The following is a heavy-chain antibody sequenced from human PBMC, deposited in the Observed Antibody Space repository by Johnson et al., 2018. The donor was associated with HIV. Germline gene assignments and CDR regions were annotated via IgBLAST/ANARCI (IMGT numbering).Heavy chain of an antibody. Sequence: VQLVESGGGVVQPGGSLRLSCAASGFTFSSYGMHWVRQAPGKGLEWVANIKQDGSETFYAASVKGRFILSRDNARNSVFLQMNSLRAEDTAVYDCARGAYYYLIWGQGTMVTVSS. D-gene: IGHD3-22*01. CDR3: ARGAYYYLI. CDR2: IKQDGSET. CDR1: GFTFSSYG. J-gene: IGHJ3*01. V-gene: IGHV3-7*01.